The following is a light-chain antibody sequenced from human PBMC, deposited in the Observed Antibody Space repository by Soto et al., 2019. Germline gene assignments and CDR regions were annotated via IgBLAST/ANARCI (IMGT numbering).Light chain of an antibody. J-gene: IGKJ1*01. CDR1: QSVTYDQ. CDR2: GAS. V-gene: IGKV3-20*01. Sequence: EIVLTQSPDTPSLSPGERATLSCRASQSVTYDQLAWYRQTPGQAPRLLIYGASSRAAGIPDRFSGSGSGTDFTLTISRLEPEDFVVYHCQQYGDLPPTFGQGTKVEIK. CDR3: QQYGDLPPT.